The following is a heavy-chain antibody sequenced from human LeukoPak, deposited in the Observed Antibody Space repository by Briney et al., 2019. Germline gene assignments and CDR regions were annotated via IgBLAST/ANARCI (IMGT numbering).Heavy chain of an antibody. CDR1: GFRFSNYA. CDR3: AKGGYDYVEIGYFDF. Sequence: GGSLRLSCAASGFRFSNYAMSWVLQAPGKGLEWVSVIISSSGSTFYADSVKGRFTISRDNSKNTLYLQMNSLRDEDTAVYYCAKGGYDYVEIGYFDFWGQGTLVTVSS. J-gene: IGHJ4*02. V-gene: IGHV3-23*01. D-gene: IGHD5-12*01. CDR2: IISSSGST.